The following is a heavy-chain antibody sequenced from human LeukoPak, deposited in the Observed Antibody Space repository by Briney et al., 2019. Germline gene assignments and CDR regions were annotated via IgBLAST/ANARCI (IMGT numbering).Heavy chain of an antibody. D-gene: IGHD1-1*01. Sequence: SETLSLTCTVSGDSISGSSYYWGWIRQPPGKGLEWIGSIYYSGSTYYNPSLKSRVAISVDTSRNQFSLKLISVTAADTAVYYCARVLPGTTRTRSGNFDSWGQGTLVTVSS. CDR2: IYYSGST. V-gene: IGHV4-39*01. CDR1: GDSISGSSYY. J-gene: IGHJ4*02. CDR3: ARVLPGTTRTRSGNFDS.